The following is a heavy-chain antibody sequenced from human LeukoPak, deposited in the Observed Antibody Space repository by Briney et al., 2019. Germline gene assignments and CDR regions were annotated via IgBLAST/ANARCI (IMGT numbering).Heavy chain of an antibody. CDR3: ARFGSSSTRYFDL. CDR1: GFTFSSYA. D-gene: IGHD2-2*01. J-gene: IGHJ2*01. Sequence: GGSLRLSCAASGFTFSSYAMSWVRQAPGKGLEWVSYISSSSTIYYADSVKGRFTISRDNAKNSLYLQMNSLRAEDTAVYYCARFGSSSTRYFDLWGRGTLVTVSS. V-gene: IGHV3-48*01. CDR2: ISSSSTI.